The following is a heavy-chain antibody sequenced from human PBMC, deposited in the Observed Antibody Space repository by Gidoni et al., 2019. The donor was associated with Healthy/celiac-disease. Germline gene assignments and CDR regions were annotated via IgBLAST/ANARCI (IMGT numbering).Heavy chain of an antibody. V-gene: IGHV1-46*01. D-gene: IGHD3-10*01. Sequence: QVQLVQSGAEVKKPGASVKVSCKASGYTFPSYYMHWVRQAPGQGLEWMGIINPSGGSTSYAQKFQGRVTMTRDTSTSTVYMELSSLRSEDTAVYYCAREEKYYGSGAGWFDPWGQGTLVTVSS. CDR1: GYTFPSYY. J-gene: IGHJ5*02. CDR3: AREEKYYGSGAGWFDP. CDR2: INPSGGST.